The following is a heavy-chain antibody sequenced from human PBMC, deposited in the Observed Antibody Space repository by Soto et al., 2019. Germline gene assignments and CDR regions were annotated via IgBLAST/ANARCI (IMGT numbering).Heavy chain of an antibody. V-gene: IGHV4-61*01. D-gene: IGHD6-19*01. J-gene: IGHJ5*02. CDR1: GGSVSSGSYY. Sequence: PSGTLSLTCTVSGGSVSSGSYYWSWIRQPPGKGLEWIGYIYYSGSTNYNPSLKSRVTISVDTSKNQFSLKLSSVTAADTAVYYCARDHSSGWYHWFDPWGQGTLVTVSS. CDR2: IYYSGST. CDR3: ARDHSSGWYHWFDP.